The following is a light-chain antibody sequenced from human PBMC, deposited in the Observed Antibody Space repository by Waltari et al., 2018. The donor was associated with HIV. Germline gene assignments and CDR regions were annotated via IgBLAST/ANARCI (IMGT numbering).Light chain of an antibody. Sequence: QSALTQPPSVSGSPGQSVTISCTGTSSDVGSYNRVSWYQQPPGTAPKLMIYEVTNRPSGVPDRVSGSKSGNTASLTISGLQAEDEAHYYCSSYSSSSTWVFGGGTKLTVL. CDR3: SSYSSSSTWV. J-gene: IGLJ3*02. V-gene: IGLV2-18*02. CDR2: EVT. CDR1: SSDVGSYNR.